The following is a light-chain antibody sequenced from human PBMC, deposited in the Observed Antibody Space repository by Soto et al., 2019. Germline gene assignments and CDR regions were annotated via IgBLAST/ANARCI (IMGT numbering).Light chain of an antibody. Sequence: ESVLTQSPGTLSLSPGERSTLSCMASQSVSSSYLAWYQQKPGQAPRLLIYDASTRATDIPARFTGSGSGTGFTLTISSLQYEDFAVYFCQQYNNWHSITFGQGTRLEIK. V-gene: IGKV3-15*01. CDR3: QQYNNWHSIT. CDR1: QSVSSSY. CDR2: DAS. J-gene: IGKJ5*01.